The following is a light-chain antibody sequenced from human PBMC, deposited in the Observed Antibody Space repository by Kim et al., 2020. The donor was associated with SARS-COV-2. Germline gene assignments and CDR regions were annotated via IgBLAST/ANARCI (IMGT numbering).Light chain of an antibody. V-gene: IGLV2-14*03. Sequence: GQSIPISCTGTSSDVGAYKYVSWYQQHPGKAPKLMIYDVRNRPSGVSNRFSGSKSGNTASLTISGLQAEDEAEYYCSSFTSSSTLLYGGGTQLTVL. J-gene: IGLJ3*02. CDR3: SSFTSSSTLL. CDR2: DVR. CDR1: SSDVGAYKY.